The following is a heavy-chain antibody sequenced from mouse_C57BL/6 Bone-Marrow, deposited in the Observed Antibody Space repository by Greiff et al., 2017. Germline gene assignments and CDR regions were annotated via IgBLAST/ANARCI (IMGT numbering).Heavy chain of an antibody. D-gene: IGHD1-1*01. CDR1: GYTFTDYE. V-gene: IGHV1-15*01. Sequence: QVQLQQSGAELVRPGASVTLSCKASGYTFTDYEMHWVKQTPVHGLEWIGAIDPATGGTAYNQKFKGKAILTADKSSSTAYMELRSLTSEDSAVYYCTRHSDYYGSSYGYWGQGTTLTVSS. CDR3: TRHSDYYGSSYGY. J-gene: IGHJ2*01. CDR2: IDPATGGT.